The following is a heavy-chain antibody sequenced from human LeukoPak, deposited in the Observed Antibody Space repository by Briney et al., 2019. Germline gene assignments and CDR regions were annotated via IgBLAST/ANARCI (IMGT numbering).Heavy chain of an antibody. J-gene: IGHJ4*02. Sequence: ASVKVSCKASGYTFTSYGISWVRQAPGQGLEWMGWISGYNGNTNYAEKFQGRVTMTTGTSTSTAYMEVRSLRSDDTAVYYCARDQFLLGYCSGGRGCRRAYYFDYWGQGTLVTVSS. V-gene: IGHV1-18*01. CDR3: ARDQFLLGYCSGGRGCRRAYYFDY. CDR1: GYTFTSYG. D-gene: IGHD2-15*01. CDR2: ISGYNGNT.